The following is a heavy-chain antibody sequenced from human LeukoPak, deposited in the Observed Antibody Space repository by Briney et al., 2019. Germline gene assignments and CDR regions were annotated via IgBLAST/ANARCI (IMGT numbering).Heavy chain of an antibody. D-gene: IGHD6-13*01. CDR1: GFTFNTYW. CDR2: IKQDGSEK. Sequence: PGRSLRLSCAASGFTFNTYWMSWVRQAPGKGLEWVANIKQDGSEKHYVDSVEGRFTISRDNAKNSLHLQMNSLRAEDTAVYYCAREVRPPYSSTWYPPPFDYWGQGTLVTVSS. V-gene: IGHV3-7*01. CDR3: AREVRPPYSSTWYPPPFDY. J-gene: IGHJ4*02.